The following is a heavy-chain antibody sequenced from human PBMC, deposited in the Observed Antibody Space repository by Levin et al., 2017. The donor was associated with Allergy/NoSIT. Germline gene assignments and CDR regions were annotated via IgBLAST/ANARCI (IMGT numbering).Heavy chain of an antibody. Sequence: GESLKISCTASGFRFGDYAMSWFRQAPGKGPEWVGFIRSKTFTGTTEYAASVTGRFTISRDDSKGIVYLQMNSLRAEDTAVYFCARGMGYSTGWGGFYFDYWGQGALVTVSS. D-gene: IGHD6-19*01. CDR1: GFRFGDYA. J-gene: IGHJ4*02. CDR2: IRSKTFTGTT. CDR3: ARGMGYSTGWGGFYFDY. V-gene: IGHV3-49*03.